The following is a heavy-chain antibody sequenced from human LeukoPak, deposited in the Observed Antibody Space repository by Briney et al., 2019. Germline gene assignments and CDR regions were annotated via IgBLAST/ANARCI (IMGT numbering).Heavy chain of an antibody. CDR3: ARDSDCSGTSCQGAFDI. CDR2: INWNGGRK. J-gene: IGHJ3*02. CDR1: GFTFDDYG. D-gene: IGHD2-2*01. V-gene: IGHV3-20*04. Sequence: GGSLRLSCAASGFTFDDYGMRWGREAPGKGLEWGSGINWNGGRKVYADSVKGGFTICRENAKNSLYLQMNSLRAEDTALYYCARDSDCSGTSCQGAFDIWGQGTMVTVSS.